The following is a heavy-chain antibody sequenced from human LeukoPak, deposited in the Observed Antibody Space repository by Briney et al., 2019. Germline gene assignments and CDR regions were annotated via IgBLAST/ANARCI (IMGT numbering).Heavy chain of an antibody. CDR3: ARGRLWPMHYFDY. V-gene: IGHV4-34*01. J-gene: IGHJ4*02. D-gene: IGHD5-18*01. Sequence: SETLSLTCAVYGLSFSGYYWSWIRQPPGKGLEWIGEINHSGSTNYNPSLKSRVTISVDTSKNQFSLKLSSVTAADTAVYYCARGRLWPMHYFDYWGQGTLVTVSS. CDR2: INHSGST. CDR1: GLSFSGYY.